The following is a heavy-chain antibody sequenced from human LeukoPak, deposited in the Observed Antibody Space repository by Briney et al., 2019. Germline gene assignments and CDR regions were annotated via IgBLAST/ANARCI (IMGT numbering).Heavy chain of an antibody. CDR1: GFTFSGYG. CDR3: AKAAEGSLGV. Sequence: GNSLRLSCAASGFTFSGYGMHWVRQAPGKGLEWVAFIRYDGSNKYYADSAKGRFTISRDNSKNTLYVQMSSLRVEDTAVYYCAKAAEGSLGVWGKGTTVTVSS. CDR2: IRYDGSNK. J-gene: IGHJ6*04. V-gene: IGHV3-30*02.